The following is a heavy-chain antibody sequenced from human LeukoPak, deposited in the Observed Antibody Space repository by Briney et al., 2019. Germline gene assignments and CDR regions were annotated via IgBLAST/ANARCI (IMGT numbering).Heavy chain of an antibody. CDR2: ISYDGSNK. D-gene: IGHD3-3*01. V-gene: IGHV3-30*17. Sequence: PGGSLRLSCAASGFTFSSYAMHWIRQAPGKGLEWVAVISYDGSNKYYADSVKGRFTISRDNSKSTLYLQMNSLRAEDTAVYYCARDPYYDFWSGDHYFDYWGQGTLVTVSS. J-gene: IGHJ4*02. CDR3: ARDPYYDFWSGDHYFDY. CDR1: GFTFSSYA.